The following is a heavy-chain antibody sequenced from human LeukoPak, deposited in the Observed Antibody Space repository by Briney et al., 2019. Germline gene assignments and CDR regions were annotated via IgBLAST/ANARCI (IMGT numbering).Heavy chain of an antibody. CDR3: AKGPSGLGAFDI. V-gene: IGHV3-9*01. CDR1: GFTFDDYA. Sequence: SLRLSCAASGFTFDDYAMHWVRQAPGKGLEWVSGISWNSGSIGYADSVKGRFTISRDNAKNSLYLQMNSLRAEDTALYYCAKGPSGLGAFDIWGQGTMVTVSS. CDR2: ISWNSGSI. J-gene: IGHJ3*02. D-gene: IGHD3-3*01.